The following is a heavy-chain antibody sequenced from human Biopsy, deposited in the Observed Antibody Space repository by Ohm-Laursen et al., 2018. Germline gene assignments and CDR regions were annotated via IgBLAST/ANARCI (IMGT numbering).Heavy chain of an antibody. CDR1: RYSISNYN. CDR2: IYYTGST. CDR3: ARDSRGGHLNTTLITGKNLDS. D-gene: IGHD3-16*01. J-gene: IGHJ4*02. V-gene: IGHV4-59*01. Sequence: PSETLSLTCTVSRYSISNYNWTWIRQSPGQGLEWIGNIYYTGSTNYNPSVKSRVTISVDTSKNQFSLKLNSVTAADTAVYFCARDSRGGHLNTTLITGKNLDSWGQGILVTVSS.